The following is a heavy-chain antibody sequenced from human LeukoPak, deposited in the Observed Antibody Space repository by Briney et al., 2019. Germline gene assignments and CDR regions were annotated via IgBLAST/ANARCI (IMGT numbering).Heavy chain of an antibody. D-gene: IGHD2-21*02. V-gene: IGHV4-30-2*01. CDR3: ARNGFVVVTAIDY. J-gene: IGHJ4*02. CDR1: DDSISRGGYC. CDR2: IYHSEST. Sequence: SQTLSLTCAVSDDSISRGGYCWNWIRQPPGKGLEWIGYIYHSESTYYTPSLKSRVTISVDKSKNQFSLKLSSVTAADTAVYYCARNGFVVVTAIDYWGQGTLVTVSS.